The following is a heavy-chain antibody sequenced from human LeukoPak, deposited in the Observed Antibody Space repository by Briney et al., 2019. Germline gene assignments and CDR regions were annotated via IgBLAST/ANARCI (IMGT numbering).Heavy chain of an antibody. V-gene: IGHV1-2*02. J-gene: IGHJ5*02. CDR3: ARDFGKGKVVPAAIGIDP. Sequence: GASVKVSCKASGYTFTGYYMHWVRQAPGQGLEWMGWINPNSGGTNYAQKFQGRVTMTRDTSISTAYMELSRLRSDDTVVYYCARDFGKGKVVPAAIGIDPWGQGTLVTVSS. D-gene: IGHD2-2*01. CDR2: INPNSGGT. CDR1: GYTFTGYY.